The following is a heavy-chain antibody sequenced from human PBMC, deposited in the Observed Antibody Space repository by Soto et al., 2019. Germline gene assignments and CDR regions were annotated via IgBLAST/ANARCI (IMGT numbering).Heavy chain of an antibody. Sequence: GVLLQNPCNGFGYRCTNYWVGRVRQKPRKGLEWMGIIYPGDSDTRYSPSFQGQVTISADKSISTAYLQWSSLKASDTAMYYCARHLDILTGNYCYCYGMDVWGQGTTVTVSS. CDR3: ARHLDILTGNYCYCYGMDV. CDR1: GYRCTNYW. V-gene: IGHV5-51*01. CDR2: IYPGDSDT. D-gene: IGHD3-9*01. J-gene: IGHJ6*02.